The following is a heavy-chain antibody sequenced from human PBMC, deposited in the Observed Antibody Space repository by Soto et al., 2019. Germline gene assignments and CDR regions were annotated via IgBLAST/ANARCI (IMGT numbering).Heavy chain of an antibody. Sequence: GGSLRLSCAASGFTFSSYGMHWVRQAPGKGLEWVAVIWYDGSNKYYADSVKGRFTISRDNSKNTLYLQMNSLRAGDTAVYYCARDRGGGSYGFDYWGQGTLVTVSS. CDR1: GFTFSSYG. CDR2: IWYDGSNK. J-gene: IGHJ4*02. V-gene: IGHV3-33*01. D-gene: IGHD5-18*01. CDR3: ARDRGGGSYGFDY.